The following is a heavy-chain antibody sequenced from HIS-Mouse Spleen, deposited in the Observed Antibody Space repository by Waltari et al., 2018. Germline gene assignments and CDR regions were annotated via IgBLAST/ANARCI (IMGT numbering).Heavy chain of an antibody. J-gene: IGHJ1*01. CDR3: ARGALRGSYYWGEYFQH. CDR2: INHSGST. Sequence: QVQLQQWGAGLLKPSETLSLTCAVYGGSFSGYYWSWIRQPPGKVLEWIGEINHSGSTNYNPSLKGRVTISVDTSKNQFSLKLSSVTAADTAVYYCARGALRGSYYWGEYFQHWGQGTLVTVSS. D-gene: IGHD1-26*01. V-gene: IGHV4-34*01. CDR1: GGSFSGYY.